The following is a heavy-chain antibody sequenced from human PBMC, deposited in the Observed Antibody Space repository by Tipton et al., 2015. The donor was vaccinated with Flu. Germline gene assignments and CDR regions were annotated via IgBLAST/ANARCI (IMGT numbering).Heavy chain of an antibody. CDR3: ARERIAEGWWSSKGGYMDV. CDR2: INHSGST. Sequence: TLSLTCAVYGGSFSGYYWSWIRQPPGKGLEWIGEINHSGSTNYNPSLKSRVTISVDTSKNQFSLKLSSVTAADTAVYYCARERIAEGWWSSKGGYMDVWGKGTTVTVSS. D-gene: IGHD6-13*01. J-gene: IGHJ6*03. V-gene: IGHV4-34*01. CDR1: GGSFSGYY.